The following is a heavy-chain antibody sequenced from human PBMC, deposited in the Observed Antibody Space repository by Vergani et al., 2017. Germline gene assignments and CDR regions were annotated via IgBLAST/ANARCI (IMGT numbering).Heavy chain of an antibody. J-gene: IGHJ4*02. CDR2: INHSGST. CDR1: GGSFSGYY. V-gene: IGHV4-34*01. D-gene: IGHD6-6*01. CDR3: ARPVGARPEGFHY. Sequence: QVQLQQWGAGLLKPSETLSLTCAVYGGSFSGYYWSWIRQPPGKGLEWIGEINHSGSTNYNPSLKSRVTISVDTSKNQFSLKLSSVTAADTAVYYCARPVGARPEGFHYWGQGTLVTVSS.